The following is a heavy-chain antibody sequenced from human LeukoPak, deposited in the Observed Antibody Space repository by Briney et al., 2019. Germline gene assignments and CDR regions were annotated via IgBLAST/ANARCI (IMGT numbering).Heavy chain of an antibody. J-gene: IGHJ6*03. CDR2: ISGSGGST. CDR3: AKVTVGTISTYYYYYMDV. Sequence: GGSLRLFCAASGFTFSSYAMSWVRQAPGKGLEWVSAISGSGGSTYYADSVKGRFTISRDNSKNTLYLQMNSLRAEDTAVYYCAKVTVGTISTYYYYYMDVWGKGTTVTVSS. V-gene: IGHV3-23*01. CDR1: GFTFSSYA. D-gene: IGHD5-12*01.